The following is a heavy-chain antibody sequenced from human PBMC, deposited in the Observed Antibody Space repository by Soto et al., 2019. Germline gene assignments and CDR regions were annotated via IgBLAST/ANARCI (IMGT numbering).Heavy chain of an antibody. Sequence: PXETLSLTCTVADYSFRRADHYWSWIRQPLGKRPEWIGYTYYTGDTKYNPALRSRVTMSEDTSKNQFSLRLSSVTEADTAVYFCARGPAYIDGWRTFDLWGRGNLVTVSS. D-gene: IGHD6-19*01. CDR3: ARGPAYIDGWRTFDL. CDR2: TYYTGDT. CDR1: DYSFRRADHY. V-gene: IGHV4-30-4*02. J-gene: IGHJ4*02.